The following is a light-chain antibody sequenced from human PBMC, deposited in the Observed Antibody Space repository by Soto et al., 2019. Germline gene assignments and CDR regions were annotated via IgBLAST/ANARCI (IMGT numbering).Light chain of an antibody. CDR3: QQYGTSPLT. CDR2: GAS. J-gene: IGKJ4*02. CDR1: QSVSSSY. V-gene: IGKV3-20*01. Sequence: EIVLTQSPGTLSLSPGERATLSCRASQSVSSSYLAWYQQKPGQAPRLLIYGASSRATGIPDRFRGSGSGTVFTLTINILEPEDFAVYYCQQYGTSPLTCGGGTKVEIK.